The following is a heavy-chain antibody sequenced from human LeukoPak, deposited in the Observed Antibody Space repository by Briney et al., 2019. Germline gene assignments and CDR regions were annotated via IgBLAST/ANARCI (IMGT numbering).Heavy chain of an antibody. Sequence: SETLSLTCTVSGGSISSYYWSWIRQPPGKGLEWIGRIYTSGSTNYNPSLKSRVTMSVDTSKNQFSLKLSSVTAADTAVYYCARDFFRGIVGASQFDPWGQGTLVTVSS. CDR2: IYTSGST. D-gene: IGHD1-26*01. CDR3: ARDFFRGIVGASQFDP. V-gene: IGHV4-4*07. CDR1: GGSISSYY. J-gene: IGHJ5*02.